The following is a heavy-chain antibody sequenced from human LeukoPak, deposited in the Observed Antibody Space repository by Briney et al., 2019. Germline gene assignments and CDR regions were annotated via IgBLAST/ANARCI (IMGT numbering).Heavy chain of an antibody. D-gene: IGHD2-15*01. J-gene: IGHJ6*04. CDR3: AGSRIMDV. CDR2: IYTSGST. CDR1: GVSISSYY. Sequence: SETLSLTCTVSGVSISSYYWSWIRQPPGKGLEWIGYIYTSGSTNYNPSLKSRVTISVNTSKNQFSLKLSSVTAADTAVYYCAGSRIMDVWGKGTTVTVSS. V-gene: IGHV4-4*09.